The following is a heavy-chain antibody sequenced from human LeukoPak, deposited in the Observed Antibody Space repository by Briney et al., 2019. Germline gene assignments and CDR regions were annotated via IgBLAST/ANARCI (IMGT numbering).Heavy chain of an antibody. CDR1: GFAFSSYS. CDR3: ARENYLAVAGPTGFDP. J-gene: IGHJ5*02. Sequence: GGSLRLSCAASGFAFSSYSMNWVRQAPGKGLEWVSSISSSSSYIYYTDSVKGRFTISRDNAKNSLYPQMNSLRAEDTAVYYCARENYLAVAGPTGFDPWGQGTLVTVSS. CDR2: ISSSSSYI. D-gene: IGHD6-19*01. V-gene: IGHV3-21*01.